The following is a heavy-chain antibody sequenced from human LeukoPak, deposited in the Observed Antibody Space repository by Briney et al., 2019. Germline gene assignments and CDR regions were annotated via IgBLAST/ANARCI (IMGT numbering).Heavy chain of an antibody. CDR2: ISAGGGST. J-gene: IGHJ6*03. CDR3: AKQGAPIVGATGHYYYYMDV. Sequence: GGSLRLSCAAAGFTLSSYAMSCVRQAPGKGLEWVSVISAGGGSTYYADSVKGRFTISRDNSKNTLYLQMNSLRAEDTAVYYCAKQGAPIVGATGHYYYYMDVWGKGTTVTVSS. V-gene: IGHV3-23*01. CDR1: GFTLSSYA. D-gene: IGHD1-26*01.